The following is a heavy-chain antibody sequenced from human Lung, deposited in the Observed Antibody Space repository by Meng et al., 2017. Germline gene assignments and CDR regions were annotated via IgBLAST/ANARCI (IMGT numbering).Heavy chain of an antibody. CDR1: GYTFPDYY. D-gene: IGHD6-13*01. V-gene: IGHV1-2*06. CDR2: IDPKSGDT. CDR3: ARDEDISAAGKLFGDY. Sequence: QVQLEQSGAGVKKPGASVKFSCKPSGYTFPDYYIHWVRLAPGQGLEWMGHIDPKSGDTRYAQKFQGRVTMTGDTSIGTAYMELTGLRSDDTALYYCARDEDISAAGKLFGDYWGQGTLVTVSS. J-gene: IGHJ4*02.